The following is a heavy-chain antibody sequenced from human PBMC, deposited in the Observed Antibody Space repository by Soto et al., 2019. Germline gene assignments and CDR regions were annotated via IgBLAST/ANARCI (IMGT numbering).Heavy chain of an antibody. V-gene: IGHV5-51*01. CDR3: ARQGKYNYGSNDF. Sequence: GESLKISCKGSGYSFTSYWIGWVRQLPGKGLEWMGIIHPDDSDTRYSPSFQGQVIMSADKSISTAYLQWSSLKASDTAMYYCARQGKYNYGSNDFWGQGTLVTVSS. D-gene: IGHD5-18*01. CDR1: GYSFTSYW. J-gene: IGHJ4*02. CDR2: IHPDDSDT.